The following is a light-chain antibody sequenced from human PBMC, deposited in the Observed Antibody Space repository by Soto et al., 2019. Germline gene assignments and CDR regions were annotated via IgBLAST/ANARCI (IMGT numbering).Light chain of an antibody. Sequence: QSVLTQPASVSGSPGQSITISCTGTSSDVGGYSYVSWYQQLPGKAPKLMIYDVSDRPSGVSNRFSGSKSGNTASLTISGLQAEEEADYYCSSYKSSSLYVFGTGTKVTVL. V-gene: IGLV2-14*01. CDR1: SSDVGGYSY. CDR2: DVS. CDR3: SSYKSSSLYV. J-gene: IGLJ1*01.